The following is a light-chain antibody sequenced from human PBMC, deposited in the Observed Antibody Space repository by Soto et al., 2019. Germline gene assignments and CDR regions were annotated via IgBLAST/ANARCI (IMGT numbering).Light chain of an antibody. CDR1: QSVSSN. CDR3: QQYNNWPPLT. V-gene: IGKV3-15*01. Sequence: IVMTQSPATRSVSPGERATLSCRALQSVSSNLAWSQQNPGQAPRLLIYGASTRATGIPARFSGSGSGTEFTLTISSLQSEDFAVYYCQQYNNWPPLTFGGGTKVEIK. CDR2: GAS. J-gene: IGKJ4*02.